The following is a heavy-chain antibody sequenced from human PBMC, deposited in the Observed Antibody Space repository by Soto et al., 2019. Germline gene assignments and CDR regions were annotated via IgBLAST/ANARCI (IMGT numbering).Heavy chain of an antibody. CDR2: IYYSGST. Sequence: SETLSLTCTVSGGSISSSSYYWGWIRQPPGKGLEWIGSIYYSGSTYYNPSLKSRVTISVDTSKNQFSLKLSSVTAADTAVYYCARDYDILTGYPIVNIWGQGTMVTVSS. V-gene: IGHV4-39*01. CDR3: ARDYDILTGYPIVNI. D-gene: IGHD3-9*01. CDR1: GGSISSSSYY. J-gene: IGHJ3*02.